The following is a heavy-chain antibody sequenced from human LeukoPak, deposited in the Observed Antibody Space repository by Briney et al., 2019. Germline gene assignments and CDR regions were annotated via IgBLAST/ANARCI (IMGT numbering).Heavy chain of an antibody. CDR2: IKSDGSRI. V-gene: IGHV3-7*03. D-gene: IGHD1/OR15-1a*01. Sequence: GGSLRLSCAVSGFPFSNSWMYWVRQAPGKGLEGVANIKSDGSRISYVDSVKGRFIISRDNARNSLYLQMNSLRVEDTAVYFCAGGNSMDVWGKGTAVTVTS. CDR3: AGGNSMDV. J-gene: IGHJ6*04. CDR1: GFPFSNSW.